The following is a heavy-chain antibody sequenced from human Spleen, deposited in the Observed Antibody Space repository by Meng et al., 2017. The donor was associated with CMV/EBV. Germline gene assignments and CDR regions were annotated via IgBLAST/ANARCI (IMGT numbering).Heavy chain of an antibody. CDR3: ARESDPMIRGGEDFDC. Sequence: ASVKVSCKASGYTFSGYYIHWVRQAPGQGLEWMGWINPNSGGTNYAQKFQGRVTLTRDTSTTTVHMELGRLRSDDTAVYYCARESDPMIRGGEDFDCWGQGTLVTVSS. D-gene: IGHD3-10*01. CDR2: INPNSGGT. J-gene: IGHJ4*02. V-gene: IGHV1-2*02. CDR1: GYTFSGYY.